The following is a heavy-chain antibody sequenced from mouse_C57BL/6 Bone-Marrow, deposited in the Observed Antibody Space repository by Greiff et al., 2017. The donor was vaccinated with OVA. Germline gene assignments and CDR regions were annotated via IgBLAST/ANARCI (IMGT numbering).Heavy chain of an antibody. CDR1: GYTFTEYT. Sequence: VKLQESGAELVKPGASVKLSCKASGYTFTEYTIHWVKQRSGQGLEWIGWFYPGSGSIKYNEKFKGKATLTADKSSSTAYMELRSLTSEDSAVYFCVLSSNWDVWFADWGQGTLVTVSA. J-gene: IGHJ3*01. CDR3: VLSSNWDVWFAD. D-gene: IGHD4-1*01. V-gene: IGHV1-62-2*01. CDR2: FYPGSGSI.